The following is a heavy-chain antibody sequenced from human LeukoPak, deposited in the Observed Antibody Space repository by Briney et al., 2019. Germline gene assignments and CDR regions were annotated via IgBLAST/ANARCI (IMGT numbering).Heavy chain of an antibody. CDR1: GGSISSYY. V-gene: IGHV4-59*01. Sequence: KPSETLSLTCTVSGGSISSYYWSWIRQPQGKGLEWIGYIYYSGSTNYNPSLKSRVTISVDASKNQFSLKLSSVTAADTAVYYCARGVQSGPPDYWGQGTLVTVSS. CDR2: IYYSGST. J-gene: IGHJ4*02. D-gene: IGHD5-12*01. CDR3: ARGVQSGPPDY.